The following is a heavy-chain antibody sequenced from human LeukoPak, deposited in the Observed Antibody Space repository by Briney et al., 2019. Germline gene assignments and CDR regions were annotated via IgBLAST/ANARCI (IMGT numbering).Heavy chain of an antibody. J-gene: IGHJ4*02. CDR3: ARGGSDGLRYFPY. D-gene: IGHD3-9*01. CDR2: IYHSGST. V-gene: IGHV4-4*02. CDR1: GGSISSSNW. Sequence: PSGTLSLTCAVSGGSISSSNWWSWVRQPPGKGLEWIGEIYHSGSTNYNPSLKSQVTISVDKSKNQFSLKLSSVTAADTAVYYCARGGSDGLRYFPYWGQGTLVTVSS.